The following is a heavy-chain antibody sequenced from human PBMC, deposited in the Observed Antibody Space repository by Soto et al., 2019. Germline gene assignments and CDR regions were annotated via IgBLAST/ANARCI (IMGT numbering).Heavy chain of an antibody. CDR3: ARAIRITMIGGALHYFDY. Sequence: ASVKVSCKASGYTFTSYDINWVRQATGQELVWMGWMNPNSGNTGYAQKFQGRVTMTRNTSISTAYMELSSLRSEDAAVYYCARAIRITMIGGALHYFDYWGQGTLVTVSS. CDR1: GYTFTSYD. CDR2: MNPNSGNT. V-gene: IGHV1-8*02. J-gene: IGHJ4*02. D-gene: IGHD3-22*01.